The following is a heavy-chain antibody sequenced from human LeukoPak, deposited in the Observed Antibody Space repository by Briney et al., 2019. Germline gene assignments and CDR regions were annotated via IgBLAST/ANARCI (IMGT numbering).Heavy chain of an antibody. CDR3: TRDYGYSSSFDY. CDR2: ISGGSSTI. V-gene: IGHV3-48*02. D-gene: IGHD6-13*01. J-gene: IGHJ4*02. CDR1: GFTFSSSA. Sequence: GGSVSISCAAFGFTFSSSAMNWVRQAPGKGLEWVSYISGGSSTIHYADSVKGRFTISRDNAKNSLYLQMNSLRDEDTALYYCTRDYGYSSSFDYWGQGTLVTVSS.